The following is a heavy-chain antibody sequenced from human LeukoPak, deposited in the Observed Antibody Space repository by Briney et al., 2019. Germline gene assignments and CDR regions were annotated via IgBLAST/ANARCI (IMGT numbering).Heavy chain of an antibody. J-gene: IGHJ4*02. D-gene: IGHD3-3*01. CDR2: ISSTGYTT. V-gene: IGHV3-48*03. CDR3: ARADAYLSGYHFDH. Sequence: PGRCLRLSCAASGFTFGANETHWVSHDGGKGMELVSQISSTGYTTFYADSVKGRFTTSRDNAKTSLHLQSNSLGVEDTAVYYCARADAYLSGYHFDHWGQGALVTVSS. CDR1: GFTFGANE.